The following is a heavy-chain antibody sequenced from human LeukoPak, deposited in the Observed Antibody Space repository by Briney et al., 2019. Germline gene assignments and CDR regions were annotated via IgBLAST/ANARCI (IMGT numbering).Heavy chain of an antibody. Sequence: GGSLRLSCAASGFSFRDFWMTWVRQAPGKGLEWVANINQGGSVKYYVDSVKGRFTISRDDAKSSLYVQMISLRDEDTAVYYCARFGYSGWNLEYWGQGTLVTVSS. V-gene: IGHV3-7*01. J-gene: IGHJ4*02. D-gene: IGHD5-12*01. CDR2: INQGGSVK. CDR1: GFSFRDFW. CDR3: ARFGYSGWNLEY.